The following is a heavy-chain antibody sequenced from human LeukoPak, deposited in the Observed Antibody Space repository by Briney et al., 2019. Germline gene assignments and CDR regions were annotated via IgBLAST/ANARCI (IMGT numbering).Heavy chain of an antibody. V-gene: IGHV4-4*07. D-gene: IGHD2-2*01. CDR3: ARDSCSRTSWRKKFDN. Sequence: ETSETLSLTWTVAGGSVSIYYSSWVRHPAGKGRGWLGSIKLSGRNYNHPSRKGPVTISVETSKVQFSLKLSSVTAADTAVYYCARDSCSRTSWRKKFDNWGQGTLVTVSS. CDR2: IKLSGRN. CDR1: GGSVSIYY. J-gene: IGHJ4*02.